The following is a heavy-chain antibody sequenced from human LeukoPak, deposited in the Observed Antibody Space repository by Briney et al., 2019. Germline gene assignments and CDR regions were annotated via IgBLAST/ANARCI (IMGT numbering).Heavy chain of an antibody. D-gene: IGHD6-19*01. CDR3: ATTVAGYPDDYFDY. CDR2: TNQDGSKN. Sequence: GGSLRLSCAASEFTFSNYWMSWVRQAPGKGLERVAHTNQDGSKNYYVDSVRGRFTISRDSAKNSLYLQMNSLRAEDTAVYYCATTVAGYPDDYFDYWGQGTLVTVSS. V-gene: IGHV3-7*01. J-gene: IGHJ4*02. CDR1: EFTFSNYW.